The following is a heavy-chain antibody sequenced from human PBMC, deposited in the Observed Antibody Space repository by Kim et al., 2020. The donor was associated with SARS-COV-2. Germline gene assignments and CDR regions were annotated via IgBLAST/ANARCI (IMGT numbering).Heavy chain of an antibody. Sequence: PYYPGSVKGRFTTARENAKNSLYLQMNSLRAGDTAVYYCARGVVAGTIDYWGQGTLVTVSS. J-gene: IGHJ4*02. V-gene: IGHV3-13*05. CDR3: ARGVVAGTIDY. CDR2: P. D-gene: IGHD6-19*01.